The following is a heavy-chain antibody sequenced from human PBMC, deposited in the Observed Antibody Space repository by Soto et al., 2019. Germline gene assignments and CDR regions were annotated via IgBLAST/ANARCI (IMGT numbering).Heavy chain of an antibody. V-gene: IGHV1-18*01. CDR1: GYTFTTYG. Sequence: QVQLVQSGAEVKKPGASVKVSCKASGYTFTTYGISWVRQAPGQGLEWMGWISAYNGNTKYAQKLQGRVTMTTDTSTSTAYVALRSLTSDDTAVYYCARDSPPVDYWCQGNLVTVSS. CDR3: ARDSPPVDY. J-gene: IGHJ4*02. CDR2: ISAYNGNT.